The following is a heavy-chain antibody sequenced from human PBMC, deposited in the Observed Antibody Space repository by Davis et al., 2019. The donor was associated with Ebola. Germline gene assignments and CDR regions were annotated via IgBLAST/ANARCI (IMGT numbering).Heavy chain of an antibody. V-gene: IGHV1-58*02. CDR1: GYTFTSYD. D-gene: IGHD3-22*01. CDR3: ARAPTWSEINYYCLDY. CDR2: IVVGSGNT. Sequence: SVKVSCKASGYTFTSYDINWVRQATGQGLEWIGWIVVGSGNTNYAQKFQERVTITRDMSTSTAYMELSSLRSEDTAVYYCARAPTWSEINYYCLDYWGQGTLVTVSS. J-gene: IGHJ4*02.